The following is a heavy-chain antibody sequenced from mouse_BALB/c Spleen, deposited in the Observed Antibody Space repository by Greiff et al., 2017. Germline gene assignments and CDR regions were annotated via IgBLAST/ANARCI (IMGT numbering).Heavy chain of an antibody. CDR3: ARWGDGSY. D-gene: IGHD3-3*01. V-gene: IGHV5-17*02. Sequence: EVQGVESGGGLVQPGGSRKLSCAASGFTFSSFGMHWVRQAPEKGLEWVAYISSGSSTIYYADTVKGRFTISRDNPKNTLFLQMTSLRSEDTAMYYCARWGDGSYWGQGTLVTVSA. CDR1: GFTFSSFG. CDR2: ISSGSSTI. J-gene: IGHJ3*01.